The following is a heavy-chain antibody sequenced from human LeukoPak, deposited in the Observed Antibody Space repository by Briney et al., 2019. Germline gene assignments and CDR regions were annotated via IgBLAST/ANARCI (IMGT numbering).Heavy chain of an antibody. CDR3: SRGTNTMALVWFDP. CDR1: GGSFSGFY. Sequence: SETLSLTCAVYGGSFSGFYWSWIRQPPGKGLEWIGEINHSGSTNYNPSLKSRVAISVDTSKNQFSLKLSSVTAADTAVYYCSRGTNTMALVWFDPWGQGTLVTLSS. J-gene: IGHJ5*02. CDR2: INHSGST. V-gene: IGHV4-34*01. D-gene: IGHD3-10*01.